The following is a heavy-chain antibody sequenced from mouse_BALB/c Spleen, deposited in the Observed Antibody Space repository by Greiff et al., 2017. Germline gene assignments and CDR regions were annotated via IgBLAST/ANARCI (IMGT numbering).Heavy chain of an antibody. CDR2: ISSGGGST. J-gene: IGHJ4*01. D-gene: IGHD2-2*01. Sequence: EVQGVESGGGLVKPGGSLKLSCAASGFAFSSYDMSWVRQTPEKRLEWVAYISSGGGSTYYPDTVKGRFTISRDNAKNTLYLQMSSLKSEDTAMYYCARRGGYDSYAMDYWGQGTSVTVSS. CDR3: ARRGGYDSYAMDY. CDR1: GFAFSSYD. V-gene: IGHV5-12-1*01.